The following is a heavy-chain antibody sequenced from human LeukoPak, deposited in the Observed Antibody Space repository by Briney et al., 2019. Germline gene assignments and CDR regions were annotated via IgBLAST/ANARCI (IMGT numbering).Heavy chain of an antibody. V-gene: IGHV3-73*01. CDR3: AGDYNFLTGLNY. CDR1: GLTFSGSG. D-gene: IGHD3-9*01. CDR2: IGRKGDSDAT. J-gene: IGHJ4*02. Sequence: GGSLRLSCAASGLTFSGSGIHWVRQASGQGLDWLGRIGRKGDSDATRYAASLKGKFTISRVDSRNTAYLQMNSLKTEDTAVYYCAGDYNFLTGLNYWGQGTLVTVSS.